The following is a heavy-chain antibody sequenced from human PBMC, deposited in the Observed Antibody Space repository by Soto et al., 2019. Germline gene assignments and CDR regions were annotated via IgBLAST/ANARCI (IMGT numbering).Heavy chain of an antibody. V-gene: IGHV3-64*01. J-gene: IGHJ4*02. CDR3: AREAAAIRIPDY. Sequence: EVQLVESGGGLVQPGGSLRLSCAASGFTFSSYAMHWVRQAPGKGLEYVSAISSNGGSTYYANSVKGRFTISRDNSKNTLYLQVGSLRAEDMAVYYCAREAAAIRIPDYWGQGTLVTVSS. CDR2: ISSNGGST. D-gene: IGHD6-13*01. CDR1: GFTFSSYA.